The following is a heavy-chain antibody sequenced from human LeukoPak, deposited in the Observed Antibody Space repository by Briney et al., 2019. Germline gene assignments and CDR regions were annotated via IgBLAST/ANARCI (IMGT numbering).Heavy chain of an antibody. CDR3: ARGPFGELLQEFDY. CDR1: GFTFSSYS. V-gene: IGHV3-21*01. CDR2: ISSSSSYI. J-gene: IGHJ4*02. Sequence: GGSLRLSCAGSGFTFSSYSMNWVRQAPGKGLEWVLSISSSSSYIYYADSGKGRFTSSRDNANNSLYLQMNSLRAEDTAVYYCARGPFGELLQEFDYWGQRTLVTVSS. D-gene: IGHD3-10*01.